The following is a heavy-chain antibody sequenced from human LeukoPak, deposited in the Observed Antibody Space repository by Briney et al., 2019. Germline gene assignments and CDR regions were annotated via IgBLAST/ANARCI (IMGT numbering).Heavy chain of an antibody. CDR2: ISGSGGST. D-gene: IGHD3-22*01. CDR1: GFTFSSYA. Sequence: GGSLRLSCAASGFTFSSYAMSWVRQAPGKGPEWVSAISGSGGSTYYADSVKGRFTISRDNSKNTLYLQMNSLRAEDTAVYYCAKETMIVVVIPGDAFDIWGQGTMVTVSS. V-gene: IGHV3-23*01. J-gene: IGHJ3*02. CDR3: AKETMIVVVIPGDAFDI.